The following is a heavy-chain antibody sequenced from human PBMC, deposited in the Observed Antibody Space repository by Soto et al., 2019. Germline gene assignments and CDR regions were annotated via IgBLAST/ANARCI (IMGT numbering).Heavy chain of an antibody. CDR1: GGTFSSYT. CDR3: ARMTSGYSGYDLP. D-gene: IGHD5-12*01. J-gene: IGHJ5*02. Sequence: SVKVSCKASGGTFSSYTISWVRQAPGQGLEWMGRIIPILGIANYAQKFQGRVTITADKSTSTAYMELSSLRSEDTAVYYCARMTSGYSGYDLPWGQGTLVTVSS. CDR2: IIPILGIA. V-gene: IGHV1-69*02.